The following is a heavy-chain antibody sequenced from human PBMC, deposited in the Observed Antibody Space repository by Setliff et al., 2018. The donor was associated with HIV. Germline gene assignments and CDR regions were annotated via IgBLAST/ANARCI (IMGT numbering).Heavy chain of an antibody. CDR2: INHSGST. D-gene: IGHD3-9*01. CDR3: AAGGLRYFDWLLE. V-gene: IGHV4-31*03. Sequence: SETLSLTCTVSGGSISSGGYYWSWIRQHPGKGLEWIGEINHSGSTNYNPSLKSRVTISVDTSKNQFSLKLSSVTAADTALYFCAAGGLRYFDWLLEWGQGTLVTVSS. CDR1: GGSISSGGYY. J-gene: IGHJ4*02.